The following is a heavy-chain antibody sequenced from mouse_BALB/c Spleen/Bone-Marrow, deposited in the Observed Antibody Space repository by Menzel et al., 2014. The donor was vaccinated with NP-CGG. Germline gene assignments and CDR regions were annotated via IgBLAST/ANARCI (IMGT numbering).Heavy chain of an antibody. CDR1: GYTFTSYY. D-gene: IGHD3-3*01. CDR3: TREGTFFAY. Sequence: QVQLQQPGAELVKPGASVKLSCKSSGYTFTSYYMYWVRQRPGQGLEWIGGINPSNGGTNFNEKLKSKATLTVDKSSSTAYMRLSSLTSEDSAVYYCTREGTFFAYWGQGTLVTVSA. V-gene: IGHV1S81*02. CDR2: INPSNGGT. J-gene: IGHJ3*01.